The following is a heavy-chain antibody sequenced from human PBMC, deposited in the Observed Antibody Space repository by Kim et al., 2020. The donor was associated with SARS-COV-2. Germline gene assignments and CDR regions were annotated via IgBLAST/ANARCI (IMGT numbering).Heavy chain of an antibody. D-gene: IGHD5-18*01. Sequence: KLQGRVTMTTDTSTSTAYMELRSLRSDDTAVYYCARARGYSYGRGDYFDYWGQGTLVTVSS. CDR3: ARARGYSYGRGDYFDY. J-gene: IGHJ4*02. V-gene: IGHV1-18*01.